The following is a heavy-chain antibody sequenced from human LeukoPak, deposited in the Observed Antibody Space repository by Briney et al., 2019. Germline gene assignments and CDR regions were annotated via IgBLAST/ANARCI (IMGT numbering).Heavy chain of an antibody. CDR2: ISYDGSNK. Sequence: QTGGSLRLSCAASGFTFSSYAMHWVRQAPGKGLEWVAVISYDGSNKYYADSVKGRFTISRDNSKNTLYLQMNSLRAEDTAVYYCARVVVREPYLDYWGQGTLVTVSS. CDR1: GFTFSSYA. CDR3: ARVVVREPYLDY. J-gene: IGHJ4*02. D-gene: IGHD2-15*01. V-gene: IGHV3-30*04.